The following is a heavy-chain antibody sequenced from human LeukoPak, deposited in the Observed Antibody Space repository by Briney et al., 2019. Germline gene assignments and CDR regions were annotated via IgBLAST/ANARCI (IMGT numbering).Heavy chain of an antibody. J-gene: IGHJ4*02. V-gene: IGHV1-3*01. D-gene: IGHD3-10*01. Sequence: GASVKVPCKASGYTFTSYAMHWVRQAPGQRLEWMGWINAGNGNTKYSQKSQGRVTITRDTSASTAYMELSSLRSEDTAVYYCASRGSGSYYHFDYWGQGTLVTVSS. CDR1: GYTFTSYA. CDR2: INAGNGNT. CDR3: ASRGSGSYYHFDY.